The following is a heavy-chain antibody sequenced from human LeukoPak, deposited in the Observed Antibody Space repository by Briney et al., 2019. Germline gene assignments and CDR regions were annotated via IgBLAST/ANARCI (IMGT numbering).Heavy chain of an antibody. V-gene: IGHV3-23*01. J-gene: IGHJ4*02. CDR2: ISGTGSYT. CDR1: GFTVFNYA. Sequence: GGSLRLSCAASGFTVFNYAMSWVRQAPGKGLEWVSGISGTGSYTYHADSVKGRFTISRDDSKNMLYLQMNSLRAEDTAVYYCAREGVVHGSGSYYPFDYWGQGILVTVSS. D-gene: IGHD3-10*01. CDR3: AREGVVHGSGSYYPFDY.